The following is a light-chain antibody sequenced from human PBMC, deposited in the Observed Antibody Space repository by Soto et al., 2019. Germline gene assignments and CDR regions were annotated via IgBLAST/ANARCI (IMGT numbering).Light chain of an antibody. CDR3: QQYGSSPNT. J-gene: IGKJ5*01. Sequence: EIVLTQSPGTLSLSPGERATLSCRASQSVTSSYLAWYQQKPGQAPGLLIYGASSRATGIPDRFSGSGSGTGFTLTINRLEPEDFAVYYCQQYGSSPNTFGQGTRLEIK. V-gene: IGKV3-20*01. CDR1: QSVTSSY. CDR2: GAS.